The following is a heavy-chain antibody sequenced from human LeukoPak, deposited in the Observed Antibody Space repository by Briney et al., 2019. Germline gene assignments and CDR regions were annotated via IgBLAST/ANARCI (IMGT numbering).Heavy chain of an antibody. CDR1: GFTFSNFG. Sequence: GGSLRLSCTATGFTFSNFGMAWVRQAPGQGLEWVSTISGSGTNVHRADSVKGRFTISRDNSRSTVYLQMNSLRAEDTAVYYCARDLSPYGDYALYYYYYGMDVWGQGTTVTVSS. CDR3: ARDLSPYGDYALYYYYYGMDV. CDR2: ISGSGTNV. V-gene: IGHV3-23*01. J-gene: IGHJ6*02. D-gene: IGHD4-17*01.